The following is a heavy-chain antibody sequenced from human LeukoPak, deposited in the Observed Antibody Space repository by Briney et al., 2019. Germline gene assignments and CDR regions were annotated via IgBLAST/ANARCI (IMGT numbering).Heavy chain of an antibody. V-gene: IGHV3-20*04. CDR3: ARTGTTDAFDI. CDR1: GFTFDDYG. D-gene: IGHD1-1*01. CDR2: ISWNGDSI. J-gene: IGHJ3*02. Sequence: GGSLRLSCAASGFTFDDYGMTWVRQTPGKQLEWASGISWNGDSIGYADSVKGRFTISRDNAKNSLYLQMNSLRAEDTAVYYCARTGTTDAFDIWGQGTMVTVSS.